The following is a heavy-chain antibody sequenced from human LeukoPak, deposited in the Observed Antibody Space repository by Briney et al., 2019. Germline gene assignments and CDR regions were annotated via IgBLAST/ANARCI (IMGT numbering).Heavy chain of an antibody. Sequence: GGSLRLPCAASGFTFSSYAMHWVRQAPGKGLEWVAVISYDGSNKYYADSVKGRFTISRDNSKNTLYLQMGSLRAEDMAVYYCARAPGSHQLGTAYYYGMDVWGQGTTVTVSS. CDR3: ARAPGSHQLGTAYYYGMDV. CDR2: ISYDGSNK. V-gene: IGHV3-30*14. D-gene: IGHD6-13*01. CDR1: GFTFSSYA. J-gene: IGHJ6*02.